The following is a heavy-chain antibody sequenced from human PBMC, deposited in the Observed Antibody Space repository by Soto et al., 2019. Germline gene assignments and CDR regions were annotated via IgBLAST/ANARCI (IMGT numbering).Heavy chain of an antibody. V-gene: IGHV4-31*03. CDR1: GGSISSDGYY. D-gene: IGHD3-10*01. CDR2: IYNTGAT. CDR3: ARVPFGVGEWFDP. Sequence: QVQLQESGPGLVKPSQTLSLTCTVSGGSISSDGYYWSWIRQFPGKGLEWIGYIYNTGATYYNPSLKSRLTISCGTSKNQFALKLTSVTAADTAVYYCARVPFGVGEWFDPWGQGTLVTVSS. J-gene: IGHJ5*02.